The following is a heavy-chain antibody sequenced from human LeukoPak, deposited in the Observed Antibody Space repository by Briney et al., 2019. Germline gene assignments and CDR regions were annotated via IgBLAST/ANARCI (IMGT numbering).Heavy chain of an antibody. D-gene: IGHD5-18*01. J-gene: IGHJ4*02. CDR2: IYYSGST. CDR1: GGSISSYY. Sequence: SETLSLTCTVSGGSISSYYWSWIRQPPGKGLEWIGYIYYSGSTNYNPSLKSRVTISVDTSKNQFSLKLSSVTAADTAVYYCARDRRGYSYGIDYWGQETLVTVSS. V-gene: IGHV4-59*01. CDR3: ARDRRGYSYGIDY.